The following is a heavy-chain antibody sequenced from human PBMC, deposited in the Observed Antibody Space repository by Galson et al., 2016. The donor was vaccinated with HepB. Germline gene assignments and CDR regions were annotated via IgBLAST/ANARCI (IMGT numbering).Heavy chain of an antibody. V-gene: IGHV3-48*02. CDR1: GFTISSYS. J-gene: IGHJ6*02. Sequence: SLRLSCAASGFTISSYSMDWVRQAPGKGLEWVSYISSSSSTIYYADSVKGRFTISRDNAKNTLYLLMNSLRDEESAVYYCAKDGGQQLVRWERLRKVYYYYPMDVWGQGTTVTVSS. D-gene: IGHD6-13*01. CDR2: ISSSSSTI. CDR3: AKDGGQQLVRWERLRKVYYYYPMDV.